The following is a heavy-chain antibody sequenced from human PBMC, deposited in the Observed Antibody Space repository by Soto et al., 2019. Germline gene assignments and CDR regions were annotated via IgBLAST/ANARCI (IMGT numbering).Heavy chain of an antibody. D-gene: IGHD2-8*02. Sequence: QVQLVQSGAEVKRPESSMKVSCKPSGGTFNNYAINWVRQAPGQGLEWMGAIIPISGTTKYAQKFQGRVTITADKSTSTVHMDLSSLRSEDTAVYYCARWGGLSCSGAVCFKKPFDYWGQGTLVTVSS. CDR3: ARWGGLSCSGAVCFKKPFDY. CDR2: IIPISGTT. J-gene: IGHJ4*02. CDR1: GGTFNNYA. V-gene: IGHV1-69*06.